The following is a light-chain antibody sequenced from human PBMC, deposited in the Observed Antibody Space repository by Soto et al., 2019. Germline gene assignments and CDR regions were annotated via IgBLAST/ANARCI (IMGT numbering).Light chain of an antibody. J-gene: IGKJ1*01. Sequence: ENVLTQSPGILSLSPGERATLSCRASQSVRSSYLAWYQQKPGQSPRLLIYVASNRASGIPYRFSGSGSGTDFSLTISRLEPEDFAVYYCQQYGSLPRTFGQGTRV. V-gene: IGKV3-20*01. CDR2: VAS. CDR1: QSVRSSY. CDR3: QQYGSLPRT.